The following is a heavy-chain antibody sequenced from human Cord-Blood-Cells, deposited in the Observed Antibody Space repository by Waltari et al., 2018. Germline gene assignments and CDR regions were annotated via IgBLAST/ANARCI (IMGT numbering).Heavy chain of an antibody. D-gene: IGHD2-15*01. Sequence: EVQLVASGGGLVKPEASLRLSCAASGFTFRSYSLNWVRQAPGKGLEWVSSISSSSSYIYYAYSVKGRFTISRDNAKNSLYLQMNSLRAEDTAVYYCARVPGWSYYFDYWGQGTLVTVSS. CDR3: ARVPGWSYYFDY. CDR1: GFTFRSYS. J-gene: IGHJ4*02. V-gene: IGHV3-21*01. CDR2: ISSSSSYI.